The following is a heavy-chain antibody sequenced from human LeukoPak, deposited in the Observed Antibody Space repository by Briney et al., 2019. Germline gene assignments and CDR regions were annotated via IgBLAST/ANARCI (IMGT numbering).Heavy chain of an antibody. CDR3: ARTHNDGSSYVDGFDI. CDR1: GFTFSSYS. J-gene: IGHJ3*02. D-gene: IGHD3-22*01. V-gene: IGHV3-21*01. Sequence: GGSLRLSSAASGFTFSSYSMNWVRQAPGKGLEWVSSISSSSSYIYYADSVKGRFTISRDNAKNSLYLQMNSLRAEDTAVYYCARTHNDGSSYVDGFDIWGQGTMVTVSS. CDR2: ISSSSSYI.